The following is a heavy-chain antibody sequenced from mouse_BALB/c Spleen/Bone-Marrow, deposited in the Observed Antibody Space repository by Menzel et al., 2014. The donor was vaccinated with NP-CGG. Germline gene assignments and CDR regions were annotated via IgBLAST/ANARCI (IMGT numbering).Heavy chain of an antibody. D-gene: IGHD4-1*01. V-gene: IGHV7-3*02. CDR3: ASPLTFYAMDY. CDR1: GFTFTDYF. Sequence: EVQLVESGGGLVQPGGSLRLSCATSGFTFTDYFMTWVRQPPGKALEWLGFIRNKANGYTTDYSASVKGRFTISRDNSQSILYLQMNTLRAVDSATYYCASPLTFYAMDYWGQGTSVTVSS. J-gene: IGHJ4*01. CDR2: IRNKANGYTT.